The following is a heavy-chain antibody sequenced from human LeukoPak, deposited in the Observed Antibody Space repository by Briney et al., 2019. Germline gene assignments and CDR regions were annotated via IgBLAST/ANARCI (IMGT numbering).Heavy chain of an antibody. D-gene: IGHD6-13*01. CDR3: ARDLGQQLV. Sequence: GGSLRLSCAASGFTFRSYDMNWVRQAPGKGLEWVSYISSSGRSIYYADSVKGRFTISRDNAKNSLYLQMNSLRAEDTAAYYCARDLGQQLVWGQGTLVTVSS. CDR1: GFTFRSYD. CDR2: ISSSGRSI. V-gene: IGHV3-48*03. J-gene: IGHJ4*02.